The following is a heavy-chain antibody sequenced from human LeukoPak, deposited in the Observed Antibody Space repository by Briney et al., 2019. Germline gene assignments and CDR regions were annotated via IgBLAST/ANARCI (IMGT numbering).Heavy chain of an antibody. Sequence: SETLSLTCTVSGGSISSYYWSWIRRPPGKGLEWIGYIYYSGSTNYNPSLKSRVTISVDTSKNQFSLKLTSVTAADTAVYYCARGVNSGYFDYCGQGTLVTVSS. CDR1: GGSISSYY. CDR2: IYYSGST. CDR3: ARGVNSGYFDY. D-gene: IGHD1-26*01. V-gene: IGHV4-59*01. J-gene: IGHJ4*02.